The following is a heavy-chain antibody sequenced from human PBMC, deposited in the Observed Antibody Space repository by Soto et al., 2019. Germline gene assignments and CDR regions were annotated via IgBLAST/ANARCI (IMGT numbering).Heavy chain of an antibody. J-gene: IGHJ6*02. Sequence: GGSRRLSCAASGFTFSSYGMHWVRQAPGKGLEWVAVIWYDGSNKYYADSVKGRFTISRDNSKNTLYLQMNSLRAEDTAVYYCARDRGCISTTCYRYYYAMDVWGQGTTVTVSS. D-gene: IGHD2-2*01. V-gene: IGHV3-33*01. CDR1: GFTFSSYG. CDR3: ARDRGCISTTCYRYYYAMDV. CDR2: IWYDGSNK.